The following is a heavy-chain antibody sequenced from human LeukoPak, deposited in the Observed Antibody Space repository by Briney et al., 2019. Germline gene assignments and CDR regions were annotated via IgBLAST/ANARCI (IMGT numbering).Heavy chain of an antibody. Sequence: PGGSLRLSCEASGFTFRDYWMTWVRQAPGKGLEWVANVKQDGTEKFYVDSVKGRFTISRDNGKNSLYLQMNSLRVEDMAIYYCARAGGTSWADYWGQGTLVTVSS. V-gene: IGHV3-7*01. CDR1: GFTFRDYW. CDR2: VKQDGTEK. CDR3: ARAGGTSWADY. D-gene: IGHD6-13*01. J-gene: IGHJ4*02.